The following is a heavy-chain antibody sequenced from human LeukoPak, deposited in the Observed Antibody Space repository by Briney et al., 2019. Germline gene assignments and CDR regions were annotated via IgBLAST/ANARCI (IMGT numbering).Heavy chain of an antibody. CDR1: GGSFSSYY. D-gene: IGHD6-19*01. CDR3: ARRGYYSGFYDFDY. Sequence: PSETLSLTCTVSGGSFSSYYWSGLRQPPGKGLEWVGYIYYSGSTNYNPSLKSRVTISVDTSKNQFYLKLSSVTAADTAVYYCARRGYYSGFYDFDYWGQGTLVTVSS. V-gene: IGHV4-59*12. CDR2: IYYSGST. J-gene: IGHJ4*02.